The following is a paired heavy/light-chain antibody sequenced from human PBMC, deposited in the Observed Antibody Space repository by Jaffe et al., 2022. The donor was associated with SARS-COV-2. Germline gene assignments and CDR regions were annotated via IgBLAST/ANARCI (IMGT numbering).Light chain of an antibody. Sequence: QSVLTQPPSASGTPGQRVTISCSGSSSNIGSNYVYWYQQLPGTAPKLLIYRNNQRPSGVPDRFSGSKSGTSASLAISGLRSEDEADYYCAAWDDSLSGGVFGGGTKLTVL. CDR1: SSNIGSNY. CDR3: AAWDDSLSGGV. J-gene: IGLJ2*01. V-gene: IGLV1-47*01. CDR2: RNN.
Heavy chain of an antibody. CDR3: AKGPYYYDSPIAVDFDY. V-gene: IGHV3-23*04. CDR2: ISGSGGST. D-gene: IGHD3-22*01. J-gene: IGHJ4*02. CDR1: GFTFSSYA. Sequence: EVQLVESGGGLVQPGGSLRLSCAASGFTFSSYAMSWVRQAPGKGLEWVSAISGSGGSTYYADSVKGRFTISRDNSKNTLYLQMNSLRAEDTAVYYCAKGPYYYDSPIAVDFDYWGQGTLVTVSS.